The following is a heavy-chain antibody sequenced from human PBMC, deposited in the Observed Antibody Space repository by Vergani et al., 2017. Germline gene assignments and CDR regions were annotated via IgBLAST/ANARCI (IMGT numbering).Heavy chain of an antibody. Sequence: QVQLQESGPGLVKPSETLTLTCTVSGGSISNQYWSWIRQPPGKGLEWIGFIYNSGSTNYNPSLKSRVTISVDTSTNQFSLKLSSVTAGDTAVYYCAGRARRDGYFACFDYWGQGTLVTVSS. CDR1: GGSISNQY. D-gene: IGHD5-24*01. CDR3: AGRARRDGYFACFDY. J-gene: IGHJ4*02. V-gene: IGHV4-59*11. CDR2: IYNSGST.